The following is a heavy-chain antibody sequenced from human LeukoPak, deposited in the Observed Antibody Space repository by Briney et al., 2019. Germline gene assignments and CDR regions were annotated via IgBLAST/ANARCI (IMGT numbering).Heavy chain of an antibody. J-gene: IGHJ4*02. Sequence: PGGSLRLSCATSGFTFRNYWMHWVRQAPGKGLVWVSRINSDGSNTSYADSVKGRFTISRDNAKRTLYLQMNSLRAEDTAVYYCARGYSYGYRIDYWGQGTLVTVSS. V-gene: IGHV3-74*01. CDR3: ARGYSYGYRIDY. CDR2: INSDGSNT. CDR1: GFTFRNYW. D-gene: IGHD5-18*01.